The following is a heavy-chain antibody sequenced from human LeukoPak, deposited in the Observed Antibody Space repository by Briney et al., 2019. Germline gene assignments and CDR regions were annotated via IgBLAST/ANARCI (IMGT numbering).Heavy chain of an antibody. J-gene: IGHJ6*02. V-gene: IGHV3-7*03. CDR3: ARDIRKRGYYDFWSGYYKGSPIYYGMDV. CDR1: GFTFETFW. D-gene: IGHD3-3*01. CDR2: INQDETEK. Sequence: TGGSLRLSCVASGFTFETFWMSWIRQAPGKGLKWVANINQDETEKYFVDAVKGRFTISRDNAQNSVYLQMSSLRAEDTAIYYCARDIRKRGYYDFWSGYYKGSPIYYGMDVWGQGTAVTVSS.